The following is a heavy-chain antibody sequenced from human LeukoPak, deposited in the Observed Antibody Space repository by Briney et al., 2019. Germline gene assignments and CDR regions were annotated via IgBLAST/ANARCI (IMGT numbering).Heavy chain of an antibody. V-gene: IGHV3-23*01. Sequence: GGSLRLSCAASGFTFDDYGMSWVRQAPGKGLEWVSAISGSGGSTYYADSVKGRFTISRDNSKNTLYLQMNSLRAEDTAVYYCAKDSKRVAVAGNYFDYWGQGTLVTVSS. J-gene: IGHJ4*02. D-gene: IGHD6-19*01. CDR1: GFTFDDYG. CDR2: ISGSGGST. CDR3: AKDSKRVAVAGNYFDY.